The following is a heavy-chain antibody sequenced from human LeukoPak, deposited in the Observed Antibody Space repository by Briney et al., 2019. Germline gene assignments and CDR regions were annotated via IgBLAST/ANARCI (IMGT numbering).Heavy chain of an antibody. CDR1: GYTFTSYG. CDR3: AREGSGSYYVHFDY. J-gene: IGHJ4*02. Sequence: ASVKVSCKASGYTFTSYGISWVRQAPGLGLEWMGWISAYNGNTNYAQKLQGRVTMTTDTSTSTAYMELRSLRSDDTAVYYCAREGSGSYYVHFDYWGQGTLVTVSS. CDR2: ISAYNGNT. V-gene: IGHV1-18*01. D-gene: IGHD3-10*01.